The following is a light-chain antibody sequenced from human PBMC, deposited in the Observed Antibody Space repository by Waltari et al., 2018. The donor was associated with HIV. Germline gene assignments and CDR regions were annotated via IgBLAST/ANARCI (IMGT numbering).Light chain of an antibody. CDR1: SSNIGNNA. J-gene: IGLJ2*01. CDR3: AAWDDSLNGLV. CDR2: YDD. V-gene: IGLV1-36*01. Sequence: QSVLTQPPSVSEAPRQRVTISCSGSSSNIGNNAVNWYQQLPGKPPKLLIYYDDLMASGVSDRFSGSKSGTSASLAISGLQSEDESDYYCAAWDDSLNGLVFGGGTKLTVL.